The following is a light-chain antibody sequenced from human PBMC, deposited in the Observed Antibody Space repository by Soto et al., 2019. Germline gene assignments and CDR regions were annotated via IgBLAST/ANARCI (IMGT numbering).Light chain of an antibody. CDR1: SSNIGSNY. V-gene: IGLV1-47*02. CDR3: ATWDDSVSGWV. CDR2: TNN. J-gene: IGLJ3*02. Sequence: QSALTQPPSASGTPGQRVTISCSGSSSNIGSNYVYWYQQLPGTAPKPLIYTNNQRPSGVPDRFSGSKSGTSASLAISGLRSEDEADYYCATWDDSVSGWVFGGGTKLTVL.